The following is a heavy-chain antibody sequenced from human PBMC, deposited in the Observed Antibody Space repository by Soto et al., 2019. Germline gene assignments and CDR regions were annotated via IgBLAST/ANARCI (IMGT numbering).Heavy chain of an antibody. CDR1: GGSISSYY. V-gene: IGHV4-59*12. J-gene: IGHJ4*02. Sequence: SETLSLTCTVSGGSISSYYWSWIRQPPGKGLEWIGYIYYSGSTNYNPSLKSRVTISVDTSRNQFSLKLTSVTAADTAVYYCARDKITGLFDYWGQGTLVTVSS. CDR2: IYYSGST. CDR3: ARDKITGLFDY. D-gene: IGHD2-8*02.